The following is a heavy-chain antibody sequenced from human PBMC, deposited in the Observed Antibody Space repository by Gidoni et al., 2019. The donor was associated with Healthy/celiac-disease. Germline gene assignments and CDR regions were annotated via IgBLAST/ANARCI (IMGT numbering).Heavy chain of an antibody. Sequence: EVQLVEAGGGLVKHGGARRRPCAASGITSSNAWMSWVRQAPGKGLEWVGRIKSKTDGGTTDYAAPVKGRFTISRDDSQTTLYLQLNSLNTEDTAVYCCTTVEATTVTTFDYWGQGTLVTVSS. D-gene: IGHD4-17*01. CDR2: IKSKTDGGTT. CDR3: TTVEATTVTTFDY. J-gene: IGHJ4*02. V-gene: IGHV3-15*01. CDR1: GITSSNAW.